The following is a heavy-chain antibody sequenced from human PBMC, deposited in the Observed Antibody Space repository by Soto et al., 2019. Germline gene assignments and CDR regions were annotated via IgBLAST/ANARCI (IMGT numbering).Heavy chain of an antibody. CDR3: AAVQGGGATFHF. CDR2: INPNSGGT. Sequence: ASVKVSCEASGYTFTGYYMHCVRQAPGQGLEWMGWINPNSGGTNYAQKFQGWVTITRDMSTSTAYMELSSLTLEDTAVYYCAAVQGGGATFHFWGPGTLVTVSS. CDR1: GYTFTGYY. J-gene: IGHJ4*02. V-gene: IGHV1-2*04. D-gene: IGHD1-26*01.